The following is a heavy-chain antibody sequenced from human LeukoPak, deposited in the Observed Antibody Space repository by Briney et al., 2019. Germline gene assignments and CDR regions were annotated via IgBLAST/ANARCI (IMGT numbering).Heavy chain of an antibody. V-gene: IGHV1-46*01. CDR3: ARPVVVPAAAKTYYYGMDV. CDR1: GYTFTSYY. D-gene: IGHD2-2*01. Sequence: ASVKVSCKASGYTFTSYYMHWVRQAPGQGLEWMGIINPSGGSTSYAQKFQGRVTMTRDTSTSTVYMELSSLRSEDTAVYYCARPVVVPAAAKTYYYGMDVWGQGTTVTVSS. CDR2: INPSGGST. J-gene: IGHJ6*02.